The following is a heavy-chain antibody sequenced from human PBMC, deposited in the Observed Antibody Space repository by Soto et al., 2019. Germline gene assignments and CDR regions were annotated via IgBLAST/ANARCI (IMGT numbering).Heavy chain of an antibody. CDR3: AKDWGGSYTRGGYFDV. Sequence: QIQLVESGGGVVQPGGSLSLSCEASGLTFIRSGMHWVRQAPGKGLGWVAVIWYDGSNAYYADSVRGRFTISRDNLRNTQSLQMNRLRVEDTAIYYCAKDWGGSYTRGGYFDVWGQGAMVTVSS. CDR1: GLTFIRSG. J-gene: IGHJ3*01. V-gene: IGHV3-33*06. D-gene: IGHD3-16*02. CDR2: IWYDGSNA.